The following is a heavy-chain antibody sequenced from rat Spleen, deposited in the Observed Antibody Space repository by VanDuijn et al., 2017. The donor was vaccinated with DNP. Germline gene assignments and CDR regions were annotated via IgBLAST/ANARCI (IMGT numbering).Heavy chain of an antibody. J-gene: IGHJ2*01. V-gene: IGHV5-25*01. CDR2: ISTGGGNT. Sequence: EVKLVESGGGLVQPGRSLKLSCAASGFTFSDYNMAWVRQAPTKGLEWVASISTGGGNTYYRDSVKGRFTISRDNGKRTLYLQMERLRSEDTATYYCAKDAFDYWGQGVMVTVSS. CDR3: AKDAFDY. CDR1: GFTFSDYN.